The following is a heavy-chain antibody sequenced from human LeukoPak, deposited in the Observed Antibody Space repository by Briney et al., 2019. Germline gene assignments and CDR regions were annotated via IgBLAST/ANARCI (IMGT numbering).Heavy chain of an antibody. CDR1: GGSISSSSYY. Sequence: SETLSLTCTVSGGSISSSSYYWGWIRQPPGKGLEWIGSIYYSGSTYYNPSLKSRVTISVDTSKNQFSLKLSSVTAADTAVYYCASFPRTVTTGSTVYWGQGTLVTVSS. V-gene: IGHV4-39*01. CDR2: IYYSGST. D-gene: IGHD4-11*01. CDR3: ASFPRTVTTGSTVY. J-gene: IGHJ4*02.